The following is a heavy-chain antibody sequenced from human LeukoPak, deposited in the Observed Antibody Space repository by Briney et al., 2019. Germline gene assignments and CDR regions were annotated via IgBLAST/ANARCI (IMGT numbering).Heavy chain of an antibody. V-gene: IGHV3-74*01. D-gene: IGHD6-13*01. CDR2: ISTDARTI. Sequence: GGSLRLSCAASGFAFSTNWMHWVRQAPGKGLVWVSHISTDARTITYADFVKGRFTISRDNAKNTLYLQMNSLRAEDTAVYYCAKDIAAAGTRYFDYWGQGTLVTVSS. CDR3: AKDIAAAGTRYFDY. J-gene: IGHJ4*02. CDR1: GFAFSTNW.